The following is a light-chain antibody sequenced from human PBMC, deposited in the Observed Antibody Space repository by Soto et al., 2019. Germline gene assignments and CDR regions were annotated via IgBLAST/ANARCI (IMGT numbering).Light chain of an antibody. J-gene: IGKJ5*01. CDR2: DAF. CDR3: QQRSNWPLT. CDR1: QSVGSS. V-gene: IGKV3-11*01. Sequence: DIVLTQSPGTLSLSPGERASLSCRASQSVGSSLAWYQQRPGQAPRLLIYDAFIRATGIPARFSGSESGTDFTVTISSLEPEDFAVYYCQQRSNWPLTFGQGTRLEIK.